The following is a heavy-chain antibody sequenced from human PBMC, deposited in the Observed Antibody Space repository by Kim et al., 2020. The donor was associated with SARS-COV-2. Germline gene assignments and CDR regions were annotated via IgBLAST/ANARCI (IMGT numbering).Heavy chain of an antibody. J-gene: IGHJ6*02. CDR2: TRDKGNRYTT. V-gene: IGHV3-72*01. Sequence: GGSLRLSCAASGFTSSDHYMDWVRQAPGKGLEWVGRTRDKGNRYTTEYAASVKGRFTASRDESKNSRYLQMNSLKTEDTAVYYCARGARASGDTNYCGMDYWGQGTTVTVSS. D-gene: IGHD3-10*01. CDR3: ARGARASGDTNYCGMDY. CDR1: GFTSSDHY.